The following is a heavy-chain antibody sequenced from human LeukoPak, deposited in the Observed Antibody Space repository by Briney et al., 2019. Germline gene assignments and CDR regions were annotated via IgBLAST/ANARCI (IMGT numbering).Heavy chain of an antibody. V-gene: IGHV3-23*01. D-gene: IGHD3-9*01. CDR2: IGTSINNT. J-gene: IGHJ6*02. CDR3: ARDQAFDWFYYYYGLDV. CDR1: GFTFNNYA. Sequence: GGSLRLSCAASGFTFNNYALSWVRQAPGKGLEWVSTIGTSINNTYYADSVKGRFTISRDNSNHTLSLQMSSLRAEDTAIYYCARDQAFDWFYYYYGLDVWGLGTTVIVSS.